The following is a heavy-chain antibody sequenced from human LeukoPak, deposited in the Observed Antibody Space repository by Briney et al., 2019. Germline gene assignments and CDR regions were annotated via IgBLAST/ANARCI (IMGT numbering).Heavy chain of an antibody. CDR3: ARAVSVVVPAAYFDY. D-gene: IGHD2-2*01. Sequence: ASVKVSCKASGGTFSSYAISWVRQAPGQGLEWMGWISAYNGNTNYAQKLQGRVTMTTDTSTSTAYMELRSLRSDDTAVYYCARAVSVVVPAAYFDYWGQGTLVTVSS. CDR1: GGTFSSYA. J-gene: IGHJ4*02. CDR2: ISAYNGNT. V-gene: IGHV1-18*01.